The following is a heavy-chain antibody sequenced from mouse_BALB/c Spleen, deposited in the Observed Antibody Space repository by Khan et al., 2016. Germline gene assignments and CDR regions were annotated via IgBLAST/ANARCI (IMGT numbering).Heavy chain of an antibody. Sequence: EVQLQESGPGLVKPSQSLSLTCTVTGYSITSDYAWNWIRQFPENKLEWMGYITYSGTNTYNPSLKSRISITRDTSKNQFFLQLNSVTTEDTATYYCARWLDSMDYWGQGTSVTVSS. CDR2: ITYSGTN. CDR1: GYSITSDYA. V-gene: IGHV3-2*02. J-gene: IGHJ4*01. D-gene: IGHD2-2*01. CDR3: ARWLDSMDY.